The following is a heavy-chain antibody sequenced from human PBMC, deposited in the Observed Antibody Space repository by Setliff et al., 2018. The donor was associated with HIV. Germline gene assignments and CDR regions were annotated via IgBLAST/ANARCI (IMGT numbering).Heavy chain of an antibody. V-gene: IGHV1-3*01. CDR1: GYTFTSYA. J-gene: IGHJ4*02. CDR3: AREIRNYDFWSGYWEDHYFDS. Sequence: ASVKVSCKASGYTFTSYAMHWVRQAPGQRLEWMGWINAGNGNTKYSQKFQGRVTITRDTSAGTAYMELSSLRSEDTAVYYCAREIRNYDFWSGYWEDHYFDSWGQGTLVTVSS. D-gene: IGHD3-3*01. CDR2: INAGNGNT.